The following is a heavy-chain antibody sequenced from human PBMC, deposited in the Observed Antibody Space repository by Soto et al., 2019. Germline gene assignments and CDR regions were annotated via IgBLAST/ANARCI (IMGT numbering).Heavy chain of an antibody. D-gene: IGHD2-15*01. CDR1: GGSISSGGYY. CDR3: ARDGNCSGGSCYSDP. V-gene: IGHV4-31*03. J-gene: IGHJ5*02. Sequence: SETLSLTCTVSGGSISSGGYYWSWIRQHPGKGLEWIGYIYYSGSTYYNPSLKSRVTISVDTSKNQFSLKLSSVTAADTAVYYCARDGNCSGGSCYSDPWGQGTLVTVSS. CDR2: IYYSGST.